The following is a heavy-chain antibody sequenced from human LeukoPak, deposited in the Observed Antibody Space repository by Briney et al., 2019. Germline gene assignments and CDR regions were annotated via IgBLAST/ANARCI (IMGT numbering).Heavy chain of an antibody. V-gene: IGHV4-59*11. CDR3: ARGVTWNYLNY. CDR2: IYYSGST. D-gene: IGHD2-21*02. Sequence: PSETLSLTCTVSGASISSHCCSWIRQPPGNGLEWIGYIYYSGSTTYNPSLTSRATISVETPKNQFSLKLSSVTAADTAVYYCARGVTWNYLNYWGQGTLVTVSS. CDR1: GASISSHC. J-gene: IGHJ4*02.